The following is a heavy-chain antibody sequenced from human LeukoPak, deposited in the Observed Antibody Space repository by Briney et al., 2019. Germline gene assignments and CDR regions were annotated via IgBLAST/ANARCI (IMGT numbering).Heavy chain of an antibody. CDR2: INAGNGNT. D-gene: IGHD7-27*01. J-gene: IGHJ4*02. V-gene: IGHV1-3*01. CDR3: ARDPLGSGDY. CDR1: GYTFTSYA. Sequence: GASVKVSCKASGYTFTSYAMHWVRQAPGQRLEWMGWINAGNGNTKYSQKLQGRVTMTTDTSTSTAYMELRSLRSDDTAVYYCARDPLGSGDYWGQGTLVTVSS.